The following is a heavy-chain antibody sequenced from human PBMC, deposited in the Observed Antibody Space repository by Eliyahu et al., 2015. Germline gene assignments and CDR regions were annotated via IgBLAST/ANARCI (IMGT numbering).Heavy chain of an antibody. J-gene: IGHJ4*02. CDR3: ARQSGNTYYYVGEIDS. CDR2: IDPSGGST. CDR1: GYXFTXSX. D-gene: IGHD3-10*02. V-gene: IGHV1-46*01. Sequence: QVQLVQSGAXVKKPGASVXLSCKASGYXFTXSXMNWVRQAPGQGREWXGIIDPSGGSTTYAPNFEGRVTMTRDTSTSTVYMELSSLRPEDTAMYYCARQSGNTYYYVGEIDSWGQGTLVTVSS.